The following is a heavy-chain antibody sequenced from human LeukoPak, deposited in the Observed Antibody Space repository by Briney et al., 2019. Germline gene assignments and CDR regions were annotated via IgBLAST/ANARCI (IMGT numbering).Heavy chain of an antibody. D-gene: IGHD3-16*01. Sequence: GGSLRLSCAASGFTVSSNYMSSVRQAPGKGLEWVSIIYSGGSTYYADSVKGRFTISRDNSKNTLYLQMNSLRAEDTAVHYCARAQMRGGVFDYWGQGTLVTVSS. V-gene: IGHV3-66*02. CDR2: IYSGGST. J-gene: IGHJ4*02. CDR3: ARAQMRGGVFDY. CDR1: GFTVSSNY.